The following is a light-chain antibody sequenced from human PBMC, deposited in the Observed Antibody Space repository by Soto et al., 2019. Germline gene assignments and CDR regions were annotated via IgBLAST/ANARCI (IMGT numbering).Light chain of an antibody. J-gene: IGKJ4*01. CDR1: QSISTY. V-gene: IGKV1-5*03. CDR2: QAS. CDR3: QQYLSFVT. Sequence: DIQMTQSPSTLSAYVGDRVTITCRASQSISTYLAWYQQKPGKAPKLLISQASILQSGVPSSFSGSGSGTEVTLTISSLQPDDFATYYCQQYLSFVTFGGGTKVEI.